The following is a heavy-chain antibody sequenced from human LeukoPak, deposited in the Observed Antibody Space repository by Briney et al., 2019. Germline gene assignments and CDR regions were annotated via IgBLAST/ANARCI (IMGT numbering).Heavy chain of an antibody. Sequence: SETLSLTCTVSGGSISSYYWSWIRQPPGKGLEWIGQIYHSGNTYYNPSLKRRVTISVDTSKNQFSLKLTSVTAADTAVYYCARAVSKIRGIIYYGMDVWGQGTTVTVS. CDR3: ARAVSKIRGIIYYGMDV. J-gene: IGHJ6*02. CDR2: IYHSGNT. CDR1: GGSISSYY. V-gene: IGHV4-59*01. D-gene: IGHD3-10*01.